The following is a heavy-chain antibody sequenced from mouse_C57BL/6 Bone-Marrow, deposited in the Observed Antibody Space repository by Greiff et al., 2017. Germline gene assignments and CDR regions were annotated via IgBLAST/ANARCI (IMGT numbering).Heavy chain of an antibody. J-gene: IGHJ3*01. CDR2: LGPENGDT. CDR1: GFNIKAAY. Sequence: EVQLQQPGAELVMPGASVKLSCTASGFNIKAAYMHWVKQRPEQGLEWIGWLGPENGDTEYASTFQGKATITADTSSNTAYLQHSSLTSEDTAVYYCTTLKLAWFAYWGQGTLVTVSA. CDR3: TTLKLAWFAY. V-gene: IGHV14-4*01.